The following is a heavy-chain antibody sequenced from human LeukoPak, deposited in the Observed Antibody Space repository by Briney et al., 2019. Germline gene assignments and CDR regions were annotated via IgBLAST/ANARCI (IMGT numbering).Heavy chain of an antibody. Sequence: PWGSLRLSCATSGFTFSNFAMNWVRQAPGKGLEWVSVISSDGGRTYYANSVKGRFTVSRDNSKNTLYLQMNSLRAEDTAVYYCAKGGTTVVDYWGQGTLVTVS. D-gene: IGHD4-23*01. CDR1: GFTFSNFA. CDR3: AKGGTTVVDY. CDR2: ISSDGGRT. J-gene: IGHJ4*02. V-gene: IGHV3-23*01.